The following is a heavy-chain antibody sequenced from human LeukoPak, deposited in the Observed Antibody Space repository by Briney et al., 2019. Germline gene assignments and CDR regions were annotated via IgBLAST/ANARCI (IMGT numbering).Heavy chain of an antibody. J-gene: IGHJ4*02. CDR1: GGSISSYY. CDR2: IYYSGST. V-gene: IGHV4-59*01. CDR3: AREMMAGFDY. Sequence: KPSETLSLTCTVSGGSISSYYWSWIRQPPGKGLEWIGYIYYSGSTNYNPSLKSRVTISVDTSKNQFSLKLSSVTAADTAVYYCAREMMAGFDYWGRGTLVTVSS. D-gene: IGHD5-24*01.